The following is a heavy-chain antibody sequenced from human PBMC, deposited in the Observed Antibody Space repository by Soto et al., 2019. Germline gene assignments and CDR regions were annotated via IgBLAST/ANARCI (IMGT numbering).Heavy chain of an antibody. V-gene: IGHV4-30-2*01. CDR1: GGSISSGGYS. CDR2: IYHSGST. D-gene: IGHD6-13*01. CDR3: ARGPYSSSWYGWFDP. Sequence: ASETLSLTCAVSGGSISSGGYSWSWVRQPPRKGLEWIGYIYHSGSTYYNPSLKSRVTISVDRSKNQFSLKLSSVTAADTAVYYCARGPYSSSWYGWFDPWGQGTLVTVSS. J-gene: IGHJ5*02.